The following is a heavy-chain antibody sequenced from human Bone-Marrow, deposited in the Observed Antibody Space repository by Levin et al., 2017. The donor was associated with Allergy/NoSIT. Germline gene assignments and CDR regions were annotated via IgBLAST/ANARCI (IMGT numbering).Heavy chain of an antibody. V-gene: IGHV1-69*13. D-gene: IGHD3-16*01. CDR2: IAPLLGTT. CDR1: GGTFSRYS. J-gene: IGHJ4*02. Sequence: SVKVSCKASGGTFSRYSISWVRQAPGQGLQWMGGIAPLLGTTNYGQKFQGRVTITADESTSTVHMELRDLRSDDTAVYYCAKEGGSPAVYYFDYWGQGTLVTVSS. CDR3: AKEGGSPAVYYFDY.